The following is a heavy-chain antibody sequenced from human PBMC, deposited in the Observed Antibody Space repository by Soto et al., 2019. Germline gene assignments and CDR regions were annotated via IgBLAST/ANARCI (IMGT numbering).Heavy chain of an antibody. J-gene: IGHJ4*02. CDR2: IWYDGSNK. V-gene: IGHV3-33*01. CDR3: AREPPHDSSGFKRGFFDY. D-gene: IGHD3-22*01. CDR1: GFTFSSYG. Sequence: QVQLVESGGGVVQPGRSLRLSCAASGFTFSSYGMHWVRQAPGKGLEWVAVIWYDGSNKYYADSVKGRFTISRDNSKNTLYLQMNSLRAEDTAVYYCAREPPHDSSGFKRGFFDYWGQGTLVTVSS.